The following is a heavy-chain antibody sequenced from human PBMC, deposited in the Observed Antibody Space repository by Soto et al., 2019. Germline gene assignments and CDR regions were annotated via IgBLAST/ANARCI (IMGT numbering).Heavy chain of an antibody. D-gene: IGHD3-10*01. Sequence: GGSLRLSCAASGFTFSDYYMSWIRQAPGKGLEWVSYISSSGSTIYYADSVKGRFTISRDNAKNSLYLQMNSLRAEDTAVYYCARAGDGTMVRGVIIVYYYYGMDVWGQGTTVPVSS. CDR2: ISSSGSTI. J-gene: IGHJ6*02. CDR1: GFTFSDYY. V-gene: IGHV3-11*01. CDR3: ARAGDGTMVRGVIIVYYYYGMDV.